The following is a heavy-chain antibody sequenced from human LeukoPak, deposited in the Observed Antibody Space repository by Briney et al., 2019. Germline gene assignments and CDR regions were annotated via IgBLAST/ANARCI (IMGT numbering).Heavy chain of an antibody. Sequence: GGSLRLSCAASGFTFSSYSMNWVRQAPGKGLEWVSSISSSSSYIYYADSVKGRFTISRDNAKNSLYLQMNSLRAEDTAVYYCASRPEQQLVKNFQHWGQGTLVTVSS. J-gene: IGHJ1*01. CDR2: ISSSSSYI. CDR1: GFTFSSYS. CDR3: ASRPEQQLVKNFQH. D-gene: IGHD6-13*01. V-gene: IGHV3-21*01.